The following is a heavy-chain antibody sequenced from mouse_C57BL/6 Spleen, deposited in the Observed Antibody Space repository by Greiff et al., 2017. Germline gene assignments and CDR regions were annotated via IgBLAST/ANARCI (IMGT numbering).Heavy chain of an antibody. V-gene: IGHV1-80*01. CDR1: GYAFSSYW. CDR3: AIGDYYGSSYGDDY. D-gene: IGHD1-1*01. Sequence: VQVVESGAELVKPGASVKISCKASGYAFSSYWMNWVKQRPGKGLEWIGQIYPGDGDTNYNGKFKGKATLTADKSSSTAYMQLSSLTSEDSAVYFCAIGDYYGSSYGDDYWGQGTTLTVSS. CDR2: IYPGDGDT. J-gene: IGHJ2*01.